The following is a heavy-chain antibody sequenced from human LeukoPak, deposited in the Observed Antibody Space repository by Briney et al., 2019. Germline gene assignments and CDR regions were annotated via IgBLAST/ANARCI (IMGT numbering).Heavy chain of an antibody. D-gene: IGHD6-13*01. J-gene: IGHJ4*02. V-gene: IGHV3-23*01. Sequence: GGSLRLSCAASGLTFSSYSMTWVRQAPGKGLFWVSGISAGGGSTYYADSVKGRFTISRDNSRNTLYLQMNSLRVEDTAVYYCAKDAAGPEYWGQGTLVTVSS. CDR1: GLTFSSYS. CDR3: AKDAAGPEY. CDR2: ISAGGGST.